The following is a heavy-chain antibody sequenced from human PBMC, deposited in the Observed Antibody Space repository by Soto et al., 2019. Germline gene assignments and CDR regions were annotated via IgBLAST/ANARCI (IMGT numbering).Heavy chain of an antibody. CDR2: ISYDGSNK. Sequence: PGGSLRLSCAASGFTFSSYGMHWVRQAPGKGLEWVAVISYDGSNKYYADSVKGRFTISRDNSKNTLYLQMNSLRAEDTAVYYCAKSVEGYYYYGMDVWGQGTTVTVYS. V-gene: IGHV3-30*18. CDR3: AKSVEGYYYYGMDV. CDR1: GFTFSSYG. J-gene: IGHJ6*02.